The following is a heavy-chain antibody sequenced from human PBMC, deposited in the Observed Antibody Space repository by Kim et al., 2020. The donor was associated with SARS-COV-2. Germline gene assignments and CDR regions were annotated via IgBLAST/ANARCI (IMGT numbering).Heavy chain of an antibody. V-gene: IGHV1-8*01. D-gene: IGHD3-10*01. Sequence: ASVKVSCKASGYTFTSYDINWVRQATGQGLEWMGWMNPNSGNTGYAQKFQGRVTMTRNTSISTAYMELSSLRSEDTAVYYCARGVRGVGGYYYYYGMDVWGQGTTVTVSS. J-gene: IGHJ6*02. CDR1: GYTFTSYD. CDR2: MNPNSGNT. CDR3: ARGVRGVGGYYYYYGMDV.